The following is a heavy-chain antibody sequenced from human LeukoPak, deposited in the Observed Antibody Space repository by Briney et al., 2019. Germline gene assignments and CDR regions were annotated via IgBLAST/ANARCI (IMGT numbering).Heavy chain of an antibody. CDR1: GFTFSSYA. Sequence: HTGGSLRLSCAASGFTFSSYAMHWVRQAPGKGLEWVAVISYDGSNKYYADSVKGRFTISRDNSKNTLYLQMNSLRAEDTAVYYCARSHYDNNGHAFDIWGQGTMVTVSS. V-gene: IGHV3-30-3*01. CDR2: ISYDGSNK. J-gene: IGHJ3*02. D-gene: IGHD3-16*01. CDR3: ARSHYDNNGHAFDI.